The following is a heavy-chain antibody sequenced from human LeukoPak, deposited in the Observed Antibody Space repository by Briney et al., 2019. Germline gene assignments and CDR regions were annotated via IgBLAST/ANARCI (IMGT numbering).Heavy chain of an antibody. CDR3: ASYIAARAYWYFDL. CDR1: GGSISSGNYY. J-gene: IGHJ2*01. CDR2: IYTSGST. V-gene: IGHV4-61*02. Sequence: SQTLSLTCTVSGGSISSGNYYWSWIRQPAGKGLEWIGRIYTSGSTNYNPSLKSRVTISVDTSKSQFSLKLSSVTAADTAVYYCASYIAARAYWYFDLWGRGTLVTVSS. D-gene: IGHD6-6*01.